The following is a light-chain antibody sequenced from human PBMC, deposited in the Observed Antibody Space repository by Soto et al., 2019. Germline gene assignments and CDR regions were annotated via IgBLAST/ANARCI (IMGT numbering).Light chain of an antibody. CDR3: QQYSSSPIT. Sequence: EVVLTQSPGTLSLSPGERATLSCRASQSVASSLLAWYQQKPGQAPRLLIYGASSRATGSPDRFSGSGSGTDFTLTISRLDPEDFAVYYCQQYSSSPITFGQGTRLEIK. CDR2: GAS. V-gene: IGKV3-20*01. J-gene: IGKJ5*01. CDR1: QSVASSL.